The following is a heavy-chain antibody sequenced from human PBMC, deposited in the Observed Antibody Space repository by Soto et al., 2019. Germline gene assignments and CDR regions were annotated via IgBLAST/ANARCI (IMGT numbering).Heavy chain of an antibody. D-gene: IGHD6-19*01. CDR3: ARDPGSGVDY. J-gene: IGHJ4*02. CDR2: IYYSGST. Sequence: QVQLQESGPGLVKPSETLSLTCTVSGGSISSYYWSWIRQPPGKGLEWIGYIYYSGSTNYNPSLKSRVNISVDTSKNQFSLKLSSVTAADTAVYYCARDPGSGVDYWGQGTLVTVSS. CDR1: GGSISSYY. V-gene: IGHV4-59*01.